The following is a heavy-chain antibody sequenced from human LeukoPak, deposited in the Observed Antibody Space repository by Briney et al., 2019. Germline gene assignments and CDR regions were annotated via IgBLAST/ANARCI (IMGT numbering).Heavy chain of an antibody. V-gene: IGHV3-13*04. CDR1: GFTFTTCD. D-gene: IGHD1-26*01. J-gene: IGHJ3*02. CDR2: IGTAGDT. Sequence: GGSLRLSCAASGFTFTTCDMHWVRQATGKGLEWVSAIGTAGDTYYPGSVKGRFTISRENAKNSLYLQMNSLRAGDTAVYYCARVCQVGAIRGPFDTWGQGTMVTVSS. CDR3: ARVCQVGAIRGPFDT.